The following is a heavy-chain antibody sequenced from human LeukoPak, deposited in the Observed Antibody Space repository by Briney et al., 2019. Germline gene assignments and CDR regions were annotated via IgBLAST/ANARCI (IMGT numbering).Heavy chain of an antibody. D-gene: IGHD2-21*02. V-gene: IGHV3-23*01. J-gene: IGHJ3*02. Sequence: PGGSLRLSCAATGFTFSSYAMSWVRQAPGKGLEWVSGISSSGGSTYYADSVKGRFTISRDYSKNALYLQMNSLRAEDTAVYYCAKDLFRFSLTVVVTATDSQGYAFDIWGQGTMVTVSS. CDR3: AKDLFRFSLTVVVTATDSQGYAFDI. CDR1: GFTFSSYA. CDR2: ISSSGGST.